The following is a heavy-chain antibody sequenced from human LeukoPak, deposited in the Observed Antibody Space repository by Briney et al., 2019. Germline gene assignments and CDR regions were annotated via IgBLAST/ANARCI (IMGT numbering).Heavy chain of an antibody. J-gene: IGHJ4*02. CDR2: IYYSGST. Sequence: SETLSLTCTVSGGSISSNIYHWGWLRQPPGKGLEWIGDIYYSGSTYYNPSLKSRVTISVDTSKNQFSLKLSSVTTADTAVYYCARRGGYDFSYDYWGQGILVTVSS. V-gene: IGHV4-39*01. D-gene: IGHD5-12*01. CDR3: ARRGGYDFSYDY. CDR1: GGSISSNIYH.